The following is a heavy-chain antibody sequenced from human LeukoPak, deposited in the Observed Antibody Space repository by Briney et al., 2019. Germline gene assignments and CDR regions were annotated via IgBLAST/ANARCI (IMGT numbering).Heavy chain of an antibody. CDR2: INPKSGVT. J-gene: IGHJ3*01. Sequence: ASVKVSCKASGYSFSYFGINWVRQAPGQGLEWMGWINPKSGVTHDAQKFQGRVTKTSDTSISTAYLELSRLRSDDTAVYYCARDRGYSGYELWGQGTVVTVSS. V-gene: IGHV1-2*02. CDR3: ARDRGYSGYEL. D-gene: IGHD5-12*01. CDR1: GYSFSYFG.